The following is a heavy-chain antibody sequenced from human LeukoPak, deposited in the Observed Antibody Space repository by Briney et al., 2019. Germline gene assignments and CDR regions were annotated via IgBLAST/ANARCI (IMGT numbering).Heavy chain of an antibody. Sequence: SVTVSCKASGGTFSSYAISWVRQAPGQGLEWMGRIIPILGIANYAQKFQGRVTITADKSTSTAYMELSSLRSEDTAVYYCARGVGANAFDIWGQGTMVTVSS. CDR2: IIPILGIA. J-gene: IGHJ3*02. CDR1: GGTFSSYA. D-gene: IGHD1-26*01. V-gene: IGHV1-69*04. CDR3: ARGVGANAFDI.